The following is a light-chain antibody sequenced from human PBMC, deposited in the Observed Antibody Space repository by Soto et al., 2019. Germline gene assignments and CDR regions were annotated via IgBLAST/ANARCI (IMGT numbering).Light chain of an antibody. CDR2: EVS. V-gene: IGLV2-14*01. CDR3: SSYTSSSTYVV. Sequence: QSALTQPASVSGSPGQSITISCTGTSSYVGGYNYVSWYQQHPGKAPKLMIYEVSDRPSGISIRFSGSKSGNTASLTISGLQAEDEADYYCSSYTSSSTYVVFGGGTKLTVL. J-gene: IGLJ2*01. CDR1: SSYVGGYNY.